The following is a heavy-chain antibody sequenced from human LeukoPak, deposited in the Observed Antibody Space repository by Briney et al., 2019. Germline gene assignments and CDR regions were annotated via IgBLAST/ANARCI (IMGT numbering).Heavy chain of an antibody. D-gene: IGHD3-22*01. CDR3: ASNYYDSSGHFDY. Sequence: SETLSLTCTISGGSISVSSYYWGWIRQPPGKGLEWIGSIYYSGSTYYNPSLKSRVTISIDASENQFSLKLSSVTAADTAVYYCASNYYDSSGHFDYWGQGTLVTVSS. CDR1: GGSISVSSYY. CDR2: IYYSGST. J-gene: IGHJ4*02. V-gene: IGHV4-39*01.